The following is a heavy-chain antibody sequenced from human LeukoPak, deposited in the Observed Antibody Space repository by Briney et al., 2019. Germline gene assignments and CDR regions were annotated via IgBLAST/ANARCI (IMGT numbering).Heavy chain of an antibody. D-gene: IGHD5-24*01. J-gene: IGHJ4*02. V-gene: IGHV3-23*01. Sequence: PGGSLRLSCAASGFTFSSYGMSWVRQAPGKGLEWVSAISGSGVSTYYADSVKGRFTISRDNSKNTLYLQMDSLRAEDTAVYYCAKDASGEMATIPGYWGQGTLVTVSS. CDR3: AKDASGEMATIPGY. CDR2: ISGSGVST. CDR1: GFTFSSYG.